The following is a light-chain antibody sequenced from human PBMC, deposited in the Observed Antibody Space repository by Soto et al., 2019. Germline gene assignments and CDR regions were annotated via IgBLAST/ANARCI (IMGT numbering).Light chain of an antibody. CDR1: SSNIGEGYD. V-gene: IGLV1-40*01. CDR3: QSYDSRARGIIV. Sequence: QSVLTQPPSVSGAPGQRVTISCTGSSSNIGEGYDVHWYQQFPGAAPKLLIYGGNNRPTGIPDRFSASKSDTSASLTITGLQAEYEAYYYCQSYDSRARGIIVCGRRTKDSVL. J-gene: IGLJ1*01. CDR2: GGN.